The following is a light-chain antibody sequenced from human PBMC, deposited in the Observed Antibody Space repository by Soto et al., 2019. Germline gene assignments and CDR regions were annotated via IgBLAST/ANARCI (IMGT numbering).Light chain of an antibody. Sequence: EIVLTQSPATLSLSPGERATLSCGASQTVNSRYLGWYQQKPGLAPRLLIYDASTRATGIPDRFSGRGSGTDFTLTISRLEPEDFAVYFCQQYSSSPYTCGQGTKVEIK. J-gene: IGKJ2*01. CDR2: DAS. CDR3: QQYSSSPYT. V-gene: IGKV3D-20*01. CDR1: QTVNSRY.